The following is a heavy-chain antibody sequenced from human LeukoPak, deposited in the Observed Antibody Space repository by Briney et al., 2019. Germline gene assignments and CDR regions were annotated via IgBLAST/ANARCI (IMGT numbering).Heavy chain of an antibody. D-gene: IGHD4-17*01. Sequence: GGSLRLSCAASGFTFSSYSMNWVRQAPGKGLEWVLSISSSSSYIYYADSVKGRFTISRDNAKNSLSLQMNSLRVEDTAVYYCARDWFDGDYDRFDYWGQGTLVTVSS. V-gene: IGHV3-21*04. CDR2: ISSSSSYI. J-gene: IGHJ4*02. CDR3: ARDWFDGDYDRFDY. CDR1: GFTFSSYS.